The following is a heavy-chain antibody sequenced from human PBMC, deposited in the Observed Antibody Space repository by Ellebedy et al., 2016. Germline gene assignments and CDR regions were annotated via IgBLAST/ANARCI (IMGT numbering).Heavy chain of an antibody. CDR1: GFTFSTYA. Sequence: GESLKISCTASGFTFSTYAITWVRQAPGKGLEWVSVISGSGGSSNHADAVKGRFTTSRDNSKNTVYVQMHSLRAEDTAVYYCARGRVAMTWGQGTLVTVSS. CDR2: ISGSGGSS. J-gene: IGHJ4*02. D-gene: IGHD2-2*01. V-gene: IGHV3-23*01. CDR3: ARGRVAMT.